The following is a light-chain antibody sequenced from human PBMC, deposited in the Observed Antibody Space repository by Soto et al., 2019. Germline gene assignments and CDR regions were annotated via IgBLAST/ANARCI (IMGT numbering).Light chain of an antibody. CDR1: QSISDT. Sequence: IVTTHSPATLSVSPGGIATLSCRASQSISDTLAWYQQKPGQAPRLLIHGASTRATGFPGRFSGSGSGTDFTLTISSLQSEDFAVYYCQQYNNWPWTFGQGTKVDIK. J-gene: IGKJ1*01. V-gene: IGKV3-15*01. CDR3: QQYNNWPWT. CDR2: GAS.